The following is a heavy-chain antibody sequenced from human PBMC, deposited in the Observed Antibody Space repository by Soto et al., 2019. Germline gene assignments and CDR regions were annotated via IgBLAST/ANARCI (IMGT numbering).Heavy chain of an antibody. CDR1: GFTFSDFG. CDR2: ISEDAETD. D-gene: IGHD3-10*01. CDR3: AKAPFRRPYYFYGMDV. V-gene: IGHV3-30*18. J-gene: IGHJ6*02. Sequence: GGSLRLSCVASGFTFSDFGMHWVRQGPGKGLEWLAVISEDAETDFHADSVKGRFTVSRDNFKETLYLQMNSLTTDDSGAYFCAKAPFRRPYYFYGMDVWGQGTTVTVS.